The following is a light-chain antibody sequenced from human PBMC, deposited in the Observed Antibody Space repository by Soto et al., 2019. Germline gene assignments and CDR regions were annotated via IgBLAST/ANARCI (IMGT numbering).Light chain of an antibody. J-gene: IGLJ2*01. CDR1: SSDVGGYNY. V-gene: IGLV2-14*01. CDR2: DVN. Sequence: QSVLTQPASVSGSPGQSITISCTGTSSDVGGYNYVSWYQQHPGKAPKVMIYDVNNRPSGVPNRFSGSKSGNTASLTISGLQAEDEADYYCSSYTSSSTLVVFGGGTKLTVL. CDR3: SSYTSSSTLVV.